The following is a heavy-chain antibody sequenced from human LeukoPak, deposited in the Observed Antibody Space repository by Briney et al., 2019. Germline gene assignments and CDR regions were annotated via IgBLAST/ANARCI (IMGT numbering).Heavy chain of an antibody. CDR2: IWSSGSPT. V-gene: IGHV3-48*03. CDR3: ARELTDVAGDGLDV. D-gene: IGHD5-12*01. CDR1: GFTFSSYE. J-gene: IGHJ3*01. Sequence: PGGSLRLSCTASGFTFSSYEMNWVRQAPGKGLEWVSYIWSSGSPTHYADSVKGRFTISRDNAKNSLYLQMSSLRADDTAVYYCARELTDVAGDGLDVWGQGTMVTVS.